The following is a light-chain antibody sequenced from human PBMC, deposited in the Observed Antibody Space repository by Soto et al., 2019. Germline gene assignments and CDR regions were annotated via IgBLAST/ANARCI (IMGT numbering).Light chain of an antibody. CDR2: AAS. CDR3: QKYNSAVDT. V-gene: IGKV3D-15*01. J-gene: IGKJ4*01. Sequence: RVMTQSPDTLSVSPGERATLSCRASETVMSNLSWYQQKPGQAPRLLIYAASTRATGIPARFIGNGSGTDFTLTISSLQPEDVATYYCQKYNSAVDTFGGGTKVDI. CDR1: ETVMSN.